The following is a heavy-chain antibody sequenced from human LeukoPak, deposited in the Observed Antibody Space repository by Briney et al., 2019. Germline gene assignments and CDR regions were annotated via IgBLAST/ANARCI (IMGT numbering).Heavy chain of an antibody. D-gene: IGHD3-16*02. J-gene: IGHJ4*02. CDR3: ARGPYDYVWGSYRPEYYFDY. Sequence: SETLSLACAVYGGSFSGYYWSWIRQPPGKGLEWIGEINHSGSTNYNPSLKSRVTISVDTSKNQFSLKLSSVTAADTAVYYCARGPYDYVWGSYRPEYYFDYWGQGTLVTVSS. CDR2: INHSGST. V-gene: IGHV4-34*01. CDR1: GGSFSGYY.